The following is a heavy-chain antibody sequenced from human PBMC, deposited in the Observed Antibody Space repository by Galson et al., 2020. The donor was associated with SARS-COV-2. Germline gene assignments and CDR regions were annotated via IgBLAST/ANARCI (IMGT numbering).Heavy chain of an antibody. CDR1: GFTFSSYS. CDR2: ISSSSSTI. J-gene: IGHJ6*02. CDR3: ATEPLPTAMVTNYYYYGMDV. Sequence: GSLKISCAASGFTFSSYSMNWVRQAPGKGLEWVSYISSSSSTIYYADSVKGRFTISRDNAKNSLYLQMNSLRDEDTAVYYCATEPLPTAMVTNYYYYGMDVWGQGTTVTVSS. D-gene: IGHD5-18*01. V-gene: IGHV3-48*02.